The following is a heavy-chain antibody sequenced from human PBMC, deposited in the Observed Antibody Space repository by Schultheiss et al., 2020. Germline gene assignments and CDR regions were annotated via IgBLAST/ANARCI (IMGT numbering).Heavy chain of an antibody. CDR1: GFTFSRHW. Sequence: GESLKISCGVSGFTFSRHWMSWVRQYPGKGLEWVANINQDGSDKYYVDSVKGRFTISRDNAKTSLSLQLNSLRAEDTAVYYCARIWGDSSGYYGDVFDIWGQGTMVTVSS. D-gene: IGHD3-22*01. J-gene: IGHJ3*02. CDR2: INQDGSDK. CDR3: ARIWGDSSGYYGDVFDI. V-gene: IGHV3-7*03.